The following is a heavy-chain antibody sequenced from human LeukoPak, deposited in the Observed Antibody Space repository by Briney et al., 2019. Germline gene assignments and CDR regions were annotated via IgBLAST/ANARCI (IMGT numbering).Heavy chain of an antibody. J-gene: IGHJ4*02. Sequence: SETLSLTCTVSGVSITSYYWAWIRQPPGKGLERIGHLYSSGSSSYNPSLESRVVMSVDTSTNQFSLKLNSVTAADTAVYYCARGGAHSSYEFDCWGQGTLVTVSS. CDR2: LYSSGSS. CDR1: GVSITSYY. V-gene: IGHV4-59*01. CDR3: ARGGAHSSYEFDC. D-gene: IGHD5-12*01.